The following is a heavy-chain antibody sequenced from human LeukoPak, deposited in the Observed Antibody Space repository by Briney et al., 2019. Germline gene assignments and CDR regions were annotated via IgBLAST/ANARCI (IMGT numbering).Heavy chain of an antibody. D-gene: IGHD2-15*01. CDR1: GGSFSGYY. V-gene: IGHV4-34*01. CDR3: ARGKDIVVVVAAIGNWFDP. CDR2: INHSGST. J-gene: IGHJ5*02. Sequence: SETLSLTCAVYGGSFSGYYWSWIRQPPRKGLEWIGEINHSGSTNYNPSLKSRVTISVDTSKSQFSLKLSSVTAADTAVYYCARGKDIVVVVAAIGNWFDPWGQGTLVTVSS.